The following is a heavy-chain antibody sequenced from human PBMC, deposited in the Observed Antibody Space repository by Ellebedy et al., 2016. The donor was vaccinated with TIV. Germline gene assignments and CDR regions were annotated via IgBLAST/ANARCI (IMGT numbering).Heavy chain of an antibody. J-gene: IGHJ4*02. V-gene: IGHV1-18*04. CDR2: INTYNGRT. CDR1: GLTFTGYY. D-gene: IGHD6-13*01. CDR3: AREESTGWFWDY. Sequence: ASVKVSCXTSGLTFTGYYFHWVRQAPGQGLEWMGWINTYNGRTESAQKPQGRVTMTTSTSSRTVYMELRSLRSDDTAVYFCAREESTGWFWDYWGQGTLVNVSS.